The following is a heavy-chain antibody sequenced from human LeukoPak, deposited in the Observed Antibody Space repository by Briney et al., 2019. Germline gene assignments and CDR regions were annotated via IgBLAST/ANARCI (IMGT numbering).Heavy chain of an antibody. D-gene: IGHD1-26*01. V-gene: IGHV3-23*01. J-gene: IGHJ5*02. CDR3: ARGPGGFDP. Sequence: GGTLRLSCAASGFTFSNYGMTWVRQAPGKGLEWVSSISGSAATISYADSVKGRFTISRDNSNNMLYLQMNSLRAEDTAEYYCARGPGGFDPWGQGTLVTVSS. CDR1: GFTFSNYG. CDR2: ISGSAATI.